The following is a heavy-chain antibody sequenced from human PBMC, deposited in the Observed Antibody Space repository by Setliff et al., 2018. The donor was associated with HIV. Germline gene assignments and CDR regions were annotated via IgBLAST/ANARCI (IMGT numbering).Heavy chain of an antibody. CDR3: ARGVNFDY. J-gene: IGHJ4*02. CDR2: IYIYNSGST. CDR1: GGSISSYY. V-gene: IGHV4-59*01. D-gene: IGHD3-3*01. Sequence: PSQTLSLTCTVSGGSISSYYWSWIRQPPGKGLEWIGYIYIYNSGSTNYNPSLTSRVTISADTSRNQFSLKLTSVTAADTAIYYCARGVNFDYWGQGTQVTVS.